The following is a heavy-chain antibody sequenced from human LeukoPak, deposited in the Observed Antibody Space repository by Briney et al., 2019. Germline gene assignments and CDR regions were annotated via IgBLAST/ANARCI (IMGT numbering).Heavy chain of an antibody. CDR3: AELGITMIGGV. D-gene: IGHD3-10*02. CDR1: GFTFSSYG. CDR2: IKSKTDGGTT. Sequence: WGTLRLSCAASGFTFSSYGMSWVRQAPGKGLEWVGRIKSKTDGGTTDYAAPVKGRFTISRDNAKNSLYLQMNSLRAEDTAVYYCAELGITMIGGVWGKGTTVTISS. J-gene: IGHJ6*04. V-gene: IGHV3-15*01.